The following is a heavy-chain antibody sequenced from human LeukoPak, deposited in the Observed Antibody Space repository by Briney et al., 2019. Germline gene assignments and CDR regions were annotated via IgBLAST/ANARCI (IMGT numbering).Heavy chain of an antibody. CDR1: GYSISSGYY. V-gene: IGHV4-38-2*01. CDR2: IYYSGSS. J-gene: IGHJ4*02. D-gene: IGHD5-12*01. CDR3: ARVATTTNPPQRPFDY. Sequence: SETLSLTCAVSGYSISSGYYWGWIRQPPGKGLEWIGSIYYSGSSYYNPSLKSRVTISVDTSKNQFSLKLSSVTAADTAVYYCARVATTTNPPQRPFDYWGQGTLVTVSS.